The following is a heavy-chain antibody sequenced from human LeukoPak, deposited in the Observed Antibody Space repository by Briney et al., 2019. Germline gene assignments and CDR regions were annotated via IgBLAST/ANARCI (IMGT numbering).Heavy chain of an antibody. V-gene: IGHV3-30*01. Sequence: GGSLRLSCAASGFTFSSYAMHWVRQAPGKGLEWVAVISYDGSNKYYADSVKGRFTISRDNSKNTLYLQMNSLRAEDTAVYYCAREYCSSTSCYRADYYYYMDVWGKGTTATVSS. CDR3: AREYCSSTSCYRADYYYYMDV. CDR2: ISYDGSNK. J-gene: IGHJ6*03. D-gene: IGHD2-2*01. CDR1: GFTFSSYA.